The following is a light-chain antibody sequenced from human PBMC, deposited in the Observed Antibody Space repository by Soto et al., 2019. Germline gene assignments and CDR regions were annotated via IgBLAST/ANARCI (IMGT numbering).Light chain of an antibody. CDR3: NSYTSSSTHV. CDR1: SSDVGGHNH. Sequence: QSALTKPASVSGSPGQLITISCTGSSSDVGGHNHVSWYEQHPGKAPKLIIYEVGNRPSGVSNRFSGSKSGNTASLTISGFQAEDEADYYCNSYTSSSTHVFGTGTKRTVL. V-gene: IGLV2-14*01. J-gene: IGLJ1*01. CDR2: EVG.